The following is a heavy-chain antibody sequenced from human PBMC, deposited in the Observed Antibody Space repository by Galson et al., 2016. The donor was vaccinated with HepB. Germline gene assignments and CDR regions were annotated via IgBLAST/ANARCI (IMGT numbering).Heavy chain of an antibody. V-gene: IGHV3-74*01. Sequence: SLRLSCAASGFTFSKYWMHWVRQVPGKGLVWVSRINSDGSSRTYADSVQGRFTVSRDNAKNTLYLQMNSLRAEDTAVYYCVRGGILAYCGTDCYNAFDIWGQGTMVTVSP. J-gene: IGHJ3*02. CDR2: INSDGSSR. CDR3: VRGGILAYCGTDCYNAFDI. D-gene: IGHD2-21*02. CDR1: GFTFSKYW.